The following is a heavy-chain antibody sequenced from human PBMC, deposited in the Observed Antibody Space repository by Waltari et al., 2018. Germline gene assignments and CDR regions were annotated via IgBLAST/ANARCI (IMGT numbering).Heavy chain of an antibody. CDR3: ARDRRITIFGVVQPLYYFDY. CDR2: IIPILGIA. V-gene: IGHV1-69*04. D-gene: IGHD3-3*01. Sequence: QVQLVQSGAEVKKPGSSVKVSCKASGGTFSSYAISWVRQAPGPALGWRGGIIPILGIANYAQKFQGRVTITADESTSTAYMELSSLRSEDTAVYYCARDRRITIFGVVQPLYYFDYWGQGTLVTVSS. CDR1: GGTFSSYA. J-gene: IGHJ4*02.